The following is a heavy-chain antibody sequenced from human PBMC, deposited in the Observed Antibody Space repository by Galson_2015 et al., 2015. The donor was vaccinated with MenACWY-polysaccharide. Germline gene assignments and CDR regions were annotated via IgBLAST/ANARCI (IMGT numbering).Heavy chain of an antibody. CDR3: ARVEKYSGSFYILY. CDR1: GSSISSGYY. CDR2: IYHSGST. J-gene: IGHJ4*02. V-gene: IGHV4-38-2*01. Sequence: ETLSLTCAVSGSSISSGYYWGWIRQPPGQGLEWIGSIYHSGSTYYNPSLKSRVTISLDTSKIQFSLKLSSVTAADTAVYYCARVEKYSGSFYILYWGQGTLVTVSS. D-gene: IGHD1-26*01.